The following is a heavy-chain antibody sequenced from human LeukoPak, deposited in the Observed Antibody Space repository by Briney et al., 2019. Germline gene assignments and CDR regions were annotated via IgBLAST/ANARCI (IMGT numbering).Heavy chain of an antibody. J-gene: IGHJ4*02. Sequence: KAGGSLRLSCVVSGIPFSDYYMNWIRQAPGKGLEWISYISSSSSYTDYADSVKGRFTISRDNAKSALYLQMNSLRAEDTAVYYCARGTIAAAGYYYFDYWGQGTQVTVSS. CDR3: ARGTIAAAGYYYFDY. CDR1: GIPFSDYY. D-gene: IGHD6-13*01. CDR2: ISSSSSYT. V-gene: IGHV3-11*06.